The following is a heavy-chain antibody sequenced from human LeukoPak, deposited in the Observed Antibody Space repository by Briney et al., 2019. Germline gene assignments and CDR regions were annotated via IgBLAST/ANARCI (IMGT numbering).Heavy chain of an antibody. Sequence: ASVKVSCTASGYTFTSYGINWVRQAPGQGLEWMGWISAYNGNTNYAQKLQGRVTMTTDTSTSTAYMELRSLRSDDTAVYYCARDRDHYYGSGSYLKNAFDIWGQGTVVTVSS. CDR1: GYTFTSYG. D-gene: IGHD3-10*01. J-gene: IGHJ3*02. V-gene: IGHV1-18*04. CDR3: ARDRDHYYGSGSYLKNAFDI. CDR2: ISAYNGNT.